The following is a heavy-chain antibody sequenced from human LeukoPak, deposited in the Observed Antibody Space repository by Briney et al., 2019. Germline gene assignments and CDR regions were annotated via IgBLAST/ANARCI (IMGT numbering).Heavy chain of an antibody. J-gene: IGHJ4*02. Sequence: SETLSLTCTVSGGSISSGSYYWSWVRQPAGKGLEWIGRIYTSGSTNYNPSLKSRVTISVDTSKNQFSLKLSSVTAADTAVYYCARDAMVRGVSYWGQGTLVTVSS. CDR3: ARDAMVRGVSY. D-gene: IGHD3-10*01. CDR1: GGSISSGSYY. CDR2: IYTSGST. V-gene: IGHV4-61*02.